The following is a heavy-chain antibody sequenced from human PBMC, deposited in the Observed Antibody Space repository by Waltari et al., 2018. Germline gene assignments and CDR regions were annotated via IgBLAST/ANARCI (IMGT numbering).Heavy chain of an antibody. CDR1: GGTFSSYA. V-gene: IGHV1-69*04. CDR2: IIPILGIA. CDR3: ARAQDRDYGGNSGIRY. D-gene: IGHD4-17*01. J-gene: IGHJ4*02. Sequence: QVQLVQSGAEVKKPGSSVKVSCKASGGTFSSYAISWVRQAPGQGLEWMGRIIPILGIANYAQKFQGRVTITADKSTSTAYMELSSLRSEDTAVYYCARAQDRDYGGNSGIRYWGQGTLVTVSS.